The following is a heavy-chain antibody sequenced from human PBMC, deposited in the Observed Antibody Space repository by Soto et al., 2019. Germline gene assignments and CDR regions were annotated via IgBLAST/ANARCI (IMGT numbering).Heavy chain of an antibody. V-gene: IGHV4-34*01. CDR1: GTSFTGYY. CDR3: ARLGRQRGFDS. Sequence: PSETLSLTFAVSGTSFTGYYWNWIRQSPGKGLEWIGEIKHTGDTNDNPSLKRRVTISVDTSENQFSLNLTSVTAADTAIYYCARLGRQRGFDSWGQGTLVTVSS. D-gene: IGHD1-1*01. CDR2: IKHTGDT. J-gene: IGHJ5*01.